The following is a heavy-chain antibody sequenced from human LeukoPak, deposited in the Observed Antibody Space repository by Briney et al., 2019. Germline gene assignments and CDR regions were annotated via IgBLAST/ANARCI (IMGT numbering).Heavy chain of an antibody. V-gene: IGHV3-48*01. CDR3: ARTGQLDPYYYYYYMDV. CDR2: ISSSSTI. CDR1: GFTFSSYS. J-gene: IGHJ6*03. D-gene: IGHD5-24*01. Sequence: GGSLRLSCAASGFTFSSYSMNWVRQAPGKGLEWVSYISSSSTIYYADSVKGRFTISRDNAKNSLYPQMNSLRAEDTAVYYCARTGQLDPYYYYYYMDVWGKGTTVTVSS.